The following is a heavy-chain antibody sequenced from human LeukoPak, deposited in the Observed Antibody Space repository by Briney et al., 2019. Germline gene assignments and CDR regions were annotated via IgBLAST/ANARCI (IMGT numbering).Heavy chain of an antibody. Sequence: GGSLRLSCAASGFTFSDYVMTWVRQAPGKGLEWVSSISANGGETSYADSVEGRFTISRDNSKNTLFLQMNSLRVEDSAVYYCVKDLGGSGDYRPYWGQGSVVTVSS. CDR1: GFTFSDYV. V-gene: IGHV3-23*01. J-gene: IGHJ4*02. CDR2: ISANGGET. CDR3: VKDLGGSGDYRPY. D-gene: IGHD2-21*02.